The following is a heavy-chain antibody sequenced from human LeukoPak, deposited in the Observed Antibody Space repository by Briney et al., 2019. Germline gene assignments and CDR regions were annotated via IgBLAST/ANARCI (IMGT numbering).Heavy chain of an antibody. V-gene: IGHV3-49*04. D-gene: IGHD4-23*01. CDR3: TRDYGGFDY. CDR2: IRSKVYGGTT. Sequence: PGGSLRLSCTASGFTFGDYVMGWVRQAPGKGLEWVGFIRSKVYGGTTEYAASVKGRFIISRDDSKSIAYLQMNSLKTEDTAVYYCTRDYGGFDYWGQGTLVTVSS. J-gene: IGHJ4*02. CDR1: GFTFGDYV.